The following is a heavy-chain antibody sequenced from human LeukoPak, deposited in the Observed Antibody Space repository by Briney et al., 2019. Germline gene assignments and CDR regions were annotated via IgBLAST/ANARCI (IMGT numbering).Heavy chain of an antibody. CDR1: GGSISGFY. CDR2: IYTSGST. J-gene: IGHJ4*02. CDR3: ARHPRAARPFDY. Sequence: PSETLSLTCTVSGGSISGFYWSWIPHPPGKGLQWIGVIYTSGSTNYNPSLKSRVTISVDTSKNQFSLNLSSVTATDTAVYYCARHPRAARPFDYWGQGTLVTVSS. D-gene: IGHD6-6*01. V-gene: IGHV4-4*09.